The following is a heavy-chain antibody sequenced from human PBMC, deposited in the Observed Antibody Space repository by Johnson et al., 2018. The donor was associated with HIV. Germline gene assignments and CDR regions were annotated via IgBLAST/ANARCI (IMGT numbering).Heavy chain of an antibody. CDR1: GFVFSDYH. V-gene: IGHV3-64*01. D-gene: IGHD6-13*01. CDR2: ISSNGGST. Sequence: VQLVESGGGLVKPGGSLRLSCVISGFVFSDYHMSWVRQAPGKGLEYVSAISSNGGSTYYANSVKGRFTISRDNSKNTLYLQMGSLRAEDMAVYYCATSTVSDSSSWYHLEMAFDIWGQGTMVTVSS. J-gene: IGHJ3*02. CDR3: ATSTVSDSSSWYHLEMAFDI.